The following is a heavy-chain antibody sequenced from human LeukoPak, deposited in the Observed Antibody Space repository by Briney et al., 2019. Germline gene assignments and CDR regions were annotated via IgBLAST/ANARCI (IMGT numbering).Heavy chain of an antibody. CDR2: ISYDGSNK. CDR1: GFTFSSYW. V-gene: IGHV3-30*18. CDR3: AKLVRGHYGSGSLAFVSNSLLWPPKIIDY. D-gene: IGHD3-10*01. J-gene: IGHJ4*02. Sequence: GGSLRLSCAASGFTFSSYWMSWVRQAPGKGLEWVAVISYDGSNKYYADSVKGRFTISRDNSKNTLYLQMNSLRAEDTAVYYCAKLVRGHYGSGSLAFVSNSLLWPPKIIDYWGQGTLVTVSS.